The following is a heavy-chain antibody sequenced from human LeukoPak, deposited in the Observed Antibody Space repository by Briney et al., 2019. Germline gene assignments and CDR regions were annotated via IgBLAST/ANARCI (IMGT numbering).Heavy chain of an antibody. CDR3: ARRGRFGEPGGDGRGYYYYYYMDV. J-gene: IGHJ6*03. Sequence: GGSLRLSCAASGFTFSSYAMSWVRQAPGKGLEWVSAISGSGGSIYYADSVKGRFTISRDNAKNSLYLQMNSLRAEDTAVYYCARRGRFGEPGGDGRGYYYYYYMDVWGKGTTVTISS. D-gene: IGHD3-10*01. CDR1: GFTFSSYA. V-gene: IGHV3-23*01. CDR2: ISGSGGSI.